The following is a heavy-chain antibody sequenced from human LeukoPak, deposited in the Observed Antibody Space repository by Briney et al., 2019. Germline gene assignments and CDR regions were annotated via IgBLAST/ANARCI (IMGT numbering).Heavy chain of an antibody. CDR2: ISYDGSNK. D-gene: IGHD1-26*01. Sequence: PGGSLRLSCAASGFTFSSYAMHWVRQAPGKGLEWVAVISYDGSNKYYADSVKGRFTISRDNAKNALYLQMNSLRAEDTAVYYCARDGIVGATAFDHWGQGTLVTVSS. J-gene: IGHJ4*02. CDR1: GFTFSSYA. CDR3: ARDGIVGATAFDH. V-gene: IGHV3-30*04.